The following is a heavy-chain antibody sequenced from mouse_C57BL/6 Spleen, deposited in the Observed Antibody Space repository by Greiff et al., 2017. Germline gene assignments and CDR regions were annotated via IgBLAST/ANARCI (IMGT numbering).Heavy chain of an antibody. Sequence: VQLQQSGAELVKPGASVKISCKASGYAFSSYWMNWVKQRPGKGLEWIGQIYPGDGGTNYNGKVKGKATLTADKSSSTAYMQLSSLPSEDSAVYFWASGIYYGYSLDVWGTGTTVTVSS. V-gene: IGHV1-80*01. CDR2: IYPGDGGT. CDR1: GYAFSSYW. D-gene: IGHD2-2*01. CDR3: ASGIYYGYSLDV. J-gene: IGHJ1*03.